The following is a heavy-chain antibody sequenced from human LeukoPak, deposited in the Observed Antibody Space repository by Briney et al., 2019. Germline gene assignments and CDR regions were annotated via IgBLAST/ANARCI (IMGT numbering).Heavy chain of an antibody. V-gene: IGHV3-23*01. Sequence: GESLRLSCAAAVLTFSSYSLSWVRKAPWKGLEWVSAISGSGGSTYYADSVKGRFTISRDNSKNTLYLQMNSLRAEDTAVYYCAKDGAGYYDFWSGYLEYYYYGMDVWGQGTTVTVSS. CDR2: ISGSGGST. CDR1: VLTFSSYS. CDR3: AKDGAGYYDFWSGYLEYYYYGMDV. D-gene: IGHD3-3*01. J-gene: IGHJ6*02.